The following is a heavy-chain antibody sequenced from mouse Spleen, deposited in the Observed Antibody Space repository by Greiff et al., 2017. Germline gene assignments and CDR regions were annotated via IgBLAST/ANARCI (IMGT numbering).Heavy chain of an antibody. CDR1: GYTFTSYW. V-gene: IGHV1-7*01. D-gene: IGHD4-1*01. J-gene: IGHJ3*01. Sequence: VHLVESGAELAKPGASVKMSCKASGYTFTSYWMHWVKQRPGQGLEWIGYINPSTGYTEYNQKFKDKATLTADKSSSTAYMQLSSLTSEDSAVYYCARELGPFAYWGQGTLVTVSA. CDR3: ARELGPFAY. CDR2: INPSTGYT.